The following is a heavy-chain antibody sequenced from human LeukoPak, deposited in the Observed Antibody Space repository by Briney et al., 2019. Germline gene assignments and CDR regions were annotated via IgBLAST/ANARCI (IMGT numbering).Heavy chain of an antibody. V-gene: IGHV3-23*01. CDR1: GFSFSSFA. D-gene: IGHD3-16*01. CDR2: ITGGHYPT. J-gene: IGHJ3*01. Sequence: PGGSLRLSCAASGFSFSSFAMTWVRQAPGKGLEWVSSITGGHYPTYNTDSVKGRFTVSRDNSKSTLYLQMNSLRVEDTAVYYCAKCAESYGNDAFDLWGPGTTVTVSS. CDR3: AKCAESYGNDAFDL.